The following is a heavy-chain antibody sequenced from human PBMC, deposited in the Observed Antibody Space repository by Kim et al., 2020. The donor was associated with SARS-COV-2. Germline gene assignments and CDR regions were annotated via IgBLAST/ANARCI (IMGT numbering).Heavy chain of an antibody. D-gene: IGHD2-15*01. CDR1: GFTFSSYA. Sequence: GGSLRLSCAASGFTFSSYAMRWVRQAPGKGLEWVSAISGSGGSTYYADSVKGRFTISRDNSKNTLYLQMNSLRAEDTAVYYCAKTSGYCSGGSCYSGGDYWGQGTLGTVSS. CDR2: ISGSGGST. V-gene: IGHV3-23*01. J-gene: IGHJ4*02. CDR3: AKTSGYCSGGSCYSGGDY.